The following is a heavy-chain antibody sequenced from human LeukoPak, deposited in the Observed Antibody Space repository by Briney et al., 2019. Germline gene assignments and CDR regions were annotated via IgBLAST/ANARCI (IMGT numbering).Heavy chain of an antibody. CDR3: ARVYGVGPPSRWFDP. D-gene: IGHD4-23*01. V-gene: IGHV4-39*07. CDR1: GGSISSSSYY. J-gene: IGHJ5*02. Sequence: KASETLSLTCTVSGGSISSSSYYWGWIRQPPGKGLEWIGSIYYSGSTYYNPSLKSRVTISVDTSKNQFSLKLSSVTAADTAVYYCARVYGVGPPSRWFDPWGQGTLVTVSS. CDR2: IYYSGST.